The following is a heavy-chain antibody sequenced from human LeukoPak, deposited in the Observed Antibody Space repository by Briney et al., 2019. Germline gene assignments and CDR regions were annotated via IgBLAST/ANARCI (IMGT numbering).Heavy chain of an antibody. D-gene: IGHD1-20*01. CDR3: ARVTGTTSWFDP. V-gene: IGHV1-69*04. CDR1: GGTFSSYA. J-gene: IGHJ5*02. CDR2: IIPILGIA. Sequence: SVTVSCTSSGGTFSSYAISWVRQAPGQGLEWMGRIIPILGIANYAQKFQGRVTITADKSTSTAYMELSSLRSEDTAVYYCARVTGTTSWFDPWGQGTLVTVSS.